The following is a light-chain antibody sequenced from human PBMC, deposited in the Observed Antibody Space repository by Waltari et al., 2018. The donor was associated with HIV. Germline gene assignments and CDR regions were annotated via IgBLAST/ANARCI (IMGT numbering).Light chain of an antibody. Sequence: DIQMTQSPSSLSASVGDRVTITCRASQSISSYLNWYQQKPGKAPKLVIYAASSLQSGVPSRFSGSGSGTDFSLTISSLQPEDFATYYCQQSYSTLRRTFGQGTKVEIK. CDR1: QSISSY. J-gene: IGKJ1*01. V-gene: IGKV1-39*01. CDR2: AAS. CDR3: QQSYSTLRRT.